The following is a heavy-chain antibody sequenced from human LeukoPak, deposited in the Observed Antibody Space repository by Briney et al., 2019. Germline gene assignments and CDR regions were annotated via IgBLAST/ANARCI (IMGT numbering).Heavy chain of an antibody. D-gene: IGHD3-10*01. CDR2: IRYDGSNK. CDR3: ARSLVRGVINDY. Sequence: GGSLRLSCAASGFTFSSYSMNWVRQAPGKGLEWVAFIRYDGSNKYYADSVKGRFTISRDNAKNSLYLQMNSLRAEDTAVYYCARSLVRGVINDYWGQGTLVTVSS. V-gene: IGHV3-33*08. CDR1: GFTFSSYS. J-gene: IGHJ4*02.